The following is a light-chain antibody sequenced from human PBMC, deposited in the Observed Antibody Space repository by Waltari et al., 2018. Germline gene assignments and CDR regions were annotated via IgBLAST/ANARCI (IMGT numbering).Light chain of an antibody. Sequence: QSALTQPRSVSGSPGQSVTISCTGTSSDVGYYKYVSWYQQHPGKAPKLMLYDVNCPPSGVPDRFSGSKSGTTASLTISGLQAEDEADYYCCSYAGSYLRVFGGGTKLTVL. J-gene: IGLJ2*01. CDR3: CSYAGSYLRV. V-gene: IGLV2-11*01. CDR1: SSDVGYYKY. CDR2: DVN.